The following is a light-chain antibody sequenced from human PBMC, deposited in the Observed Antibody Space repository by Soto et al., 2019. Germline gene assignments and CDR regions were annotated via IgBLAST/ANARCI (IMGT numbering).Light chain of an antibody. CDR2: SND. V-gene: IGLV1-44*01. J-gene: IGLJ3*02. CDR3: AVWDDSLNAWV. Sequence: QPVLTQPPSASGTPGQSVTISCSGSTSNIGSNTVNWYQQLPGTAPKLRVYSNDQRPSGVPDRFSASKSGTSAFLAISGLQSEDEADYDCAVWDDSLNAWVFGGGTKLTVL. CDR1: TSNIGSNT.